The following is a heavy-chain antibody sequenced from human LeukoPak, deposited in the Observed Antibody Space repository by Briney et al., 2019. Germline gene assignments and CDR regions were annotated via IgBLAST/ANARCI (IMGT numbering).Heavy chain of an antibody. V-gene: IGHV4-38-2*02. D-gene: IGHD3-9*01. J-gene: IGHJ4*02. CDR3: ARVQYDILTGYRIDY. Sequence: RSETLSLTCTVSGYAISSGFYWGWIRQPPGKGLEWIGAIHHSGGTYYNPSLKSRVTISIDTSKNHFSLKLSSVTAADTAVYYCARVQYDILTGYRIDYWGQGTVVTVSS. CDR2: IHHSGGT. CDR1: GYAISSGFY.